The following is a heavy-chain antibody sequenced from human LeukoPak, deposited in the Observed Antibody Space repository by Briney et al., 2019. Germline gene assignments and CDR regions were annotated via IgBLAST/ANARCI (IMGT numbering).Heavy chain of an antibody. V-gene: IGHV3-74*01. D-gene: IGHD3-10*01. J-gene: IGHJ6*04. CDR2: INSDGSST. Sequence: GGSLRLSCAASGFTFSSYWTHWVRQAPGKGLVWVSRINSDGSSTSYADSVKGRFTISRDNAKNTLYLQMNSLRAEDTAVYYCASTGFGTIDDYYYGMDVWGKGTTVTVSS. CDR1: GFTFSSYW. CDR3: ASTGFGTIDDYYYGMDV.